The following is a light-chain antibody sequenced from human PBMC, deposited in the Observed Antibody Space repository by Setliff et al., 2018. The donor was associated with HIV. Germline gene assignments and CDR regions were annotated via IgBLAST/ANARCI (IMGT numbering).Light chain of an antibody. J-gene: IGLJ1*01. V-gene: IGLV2-11*01. CDR1: SSDVGSYNY. CDR2: DVT. Sequence: QSVLTQPRSVSGSPGQSVTIPCTGTSSDVGSYNYVTWYQQHPGKVPKLMIYDVTRRPSGVPDRFSGSRSGNTASLTISGLQAEDEADYHCSSYTGRSTFVFGTGTKVTVL. CDR3: SSYTGRSTFV.